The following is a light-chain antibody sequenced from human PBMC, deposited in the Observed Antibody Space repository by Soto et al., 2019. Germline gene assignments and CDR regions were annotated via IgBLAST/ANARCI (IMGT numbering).Light chain of an antibody. Sequence: QSVLTQSPSASGAPGQTIIISCSGSSSNIGTNAVYWYQQLPGSAPTLLVHSNDQRPFGVPHRFSGSRSGTSASLAVSGLRSEDEADYYCSAWDDALAAYAFGTGTKVTVL. V-gene: IGLV1-47*02. J-gene: IGLJ1*01. CDR1: SSNIGTNA. CDR2: SND. CDR3: SAWDDALAAYA.